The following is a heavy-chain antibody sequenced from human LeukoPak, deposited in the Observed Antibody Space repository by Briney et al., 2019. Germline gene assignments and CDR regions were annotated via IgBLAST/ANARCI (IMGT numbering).Heavy chain of an antibody. CDR1: GFTFDDYA. CDR3: AKAGDVDTVMGIDY. D-gene: IGHD5-18*01. V-gene: IGHV3-43D*03. Sequence: PGGSLRLSCAASGFTFDDYAMHWVRQAPGKGLEWVSLISWDGGSTYYADSVKGRFTISRDNSKNSLYLQMNSLRAEDTALYYCAKAGDVDTVMGIDYWGQGTLVTVSS. J-gene: IGHJ4*02. CDR2: ISWDGGST.